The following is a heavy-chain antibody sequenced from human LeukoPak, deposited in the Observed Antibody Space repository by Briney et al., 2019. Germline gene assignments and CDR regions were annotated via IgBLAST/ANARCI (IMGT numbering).Heavy chain of an antibody. Sequence: GASVRVSCKASSYTCTTYGISWVRQAPGQGLEWMGWISAYNGNTNYAQKLQGRVTMTTDTSTSTAYTELRSLRSDDTAVYYCARVKYGLSDYWGQGTLVTVSS. CDR1: SYTCTTYG. J-gene: IGHJ4*02. CDR3: ARVKYGLSDY. D-gene: IGHD3-16*02. V-gene: IGHV1-18*01. CDR2: ISAYNGNT.